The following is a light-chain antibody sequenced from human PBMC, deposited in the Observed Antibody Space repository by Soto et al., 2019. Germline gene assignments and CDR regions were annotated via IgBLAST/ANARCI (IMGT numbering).Light chain of an antibody. CDR1: QSVSSNY. CDR2: AAS. V-gene: IGKV3-20*01. J-gene: IGKJ2*01. Sequence: EIVLTQSPGTLSLSPGESATLSCRASQSVSSNYLAWYRHKPGQAPRLLIYAASSRATGIPDRFSGSGSGTDFTLTINRLDPEDFAVYFCLQYGRGPYTFGQGTKLEIK. CDR3: LQYGRGPYT.